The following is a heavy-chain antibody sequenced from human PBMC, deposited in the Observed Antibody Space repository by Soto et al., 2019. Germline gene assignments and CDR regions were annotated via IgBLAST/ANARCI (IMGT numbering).Heavy chain of an antibody. CDR2: IYSGGST. Sequence: EVQLVESGGGLVQPGGSLRLSCAASGFTVSSNYMSWVRQAPGKGLEWVSVIYSGGSTYYADSVKGRFTISRDNSKNTMYLQMNSLRAEDTAVYYCARDRIPTGVDVWGQGTTVTVSS. CDR1: GFTVSSNY. J-gene: IGHJ6*02. V-gene: IGHV3-66*01. CDR3: ARDRIPTGVDV.